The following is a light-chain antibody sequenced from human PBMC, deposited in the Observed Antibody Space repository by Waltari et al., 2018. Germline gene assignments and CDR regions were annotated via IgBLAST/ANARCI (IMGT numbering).Light chain of an antibody. CDR2: RDL. CDR3: QVWDRNFVV. Sequence: SYELTQPLSMSVSPGQTATITCSGHKLNEKFVCWYQKKPGQSPLLVIYRDLERPSGITERLSGFNSGDTATLTINGAQAVDEADYFCQVWDRNFVVFGGGTRLTVL. CDR1: KLNEKF. V-gene: IGLV3-1*01. J-gene: IGLJ2*01.